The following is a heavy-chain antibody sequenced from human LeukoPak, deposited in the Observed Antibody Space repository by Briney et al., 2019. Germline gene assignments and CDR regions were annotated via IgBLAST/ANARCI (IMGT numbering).Heavy chain of an antibody. CDR1: GYTFTGYY. V-gene: IGHV1-2*06. J-gene: IGHJ4*02. CDR3: ARDRIVVVITAVSLGY. Sequence: VASVKLSCTASGYTFTGYYMHWVRQAPGQGLEWMGRINPNSGGTNYAEKFQGRVTMTRDTSISTAYMELSRLRSDDTAVYYCARDRIVVVITAVSLGYWGQGTLVTVSS. CDR2: INPNSGGT. D-gene: IGHD3-22*01.